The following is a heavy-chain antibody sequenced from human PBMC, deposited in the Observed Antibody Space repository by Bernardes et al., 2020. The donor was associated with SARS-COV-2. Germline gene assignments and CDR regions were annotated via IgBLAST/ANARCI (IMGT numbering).Heavy chain of an antibody. V-gene: IGHV3-66*01. CDR1: GFIVSNNY. CDR3: ARDGPYYDFWSHTLPYYYYGMDV. Sequence: GGSLRLSCAASGFIVSNNYMSWVRQAPGKGLEWVSVIHIGGDTYYADSVKGRFTISRDNSKNTLYLQMNSLRAEDTAVYYCARDGPYYDFWSHTLPYYYYGMDVWGQGATVTVSS. J-gene: IGHJ6*02. CDR2: IHIGGDT. D-gene: IGHD3-3*01.